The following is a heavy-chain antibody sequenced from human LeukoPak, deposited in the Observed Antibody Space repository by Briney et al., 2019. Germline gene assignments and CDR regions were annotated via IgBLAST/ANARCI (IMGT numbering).Heavy chain of an antibody. CDR2: IYYSGST. D-gene: IGHD3-10*01. CDR3: ASPAEAEGSGSIPWDY. Sequence: SETLSLTCTVSGGSISSSSHYWGWIRQPPGKGLEWIGSIYYSGSTYYNPSLKSRVTISVDTSKNQFSLKLSSVTAADTAVYYCASPAEAEGSGSIPWDYWGQGTLVTVSS. J-gene: IGHJ4*02. V-gene: IGHV4-39*01. CDR1: GGSISSSSHY.